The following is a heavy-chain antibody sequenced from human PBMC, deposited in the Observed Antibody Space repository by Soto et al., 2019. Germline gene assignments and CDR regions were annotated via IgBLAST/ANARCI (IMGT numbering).Heavy chain of an antibody. J-gene: IGHJ4*02. V-gene: IGHV4-38-2*01. D-gene: IGHD3-22*01. CDR2: IYHSGST. CDR1: GYSISSGYY. CDR3: ARAVYYYDSSGFLYYFDY. Sequence: PSETLSLTCAVSGYSISSGYYCGWIRQPPGKGLEWIGSIYHSGSTYYNPSLKSRVTISVDTSKNQFSLKLSSVTAADTAVYYCARAVYYYDSSGFLYYFDYWGQGTLVTVSS.